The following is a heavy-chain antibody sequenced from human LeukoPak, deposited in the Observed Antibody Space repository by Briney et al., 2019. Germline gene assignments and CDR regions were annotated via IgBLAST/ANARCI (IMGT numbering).Heavy chain of an antibody. V-gene: IGHV1-2*02. Sequence: ASVKVSCKASGYTFTGYYMHWVRQAPGQGLEWMGWINPNSGGTNYAQKFQGRVTMTRDTSISTAYMELSRLRSDDTAVYYCARDGGYDFWSVYSSYYFDYWGQGTLVTVSS. J-gene: IGHJ4*02. CDR3: ARDGGYDFWSVYSSYYFDY. CDR2: INPNSGGT. CDR1: GYTFTGYY. D-gene: IGHD3-3*01.